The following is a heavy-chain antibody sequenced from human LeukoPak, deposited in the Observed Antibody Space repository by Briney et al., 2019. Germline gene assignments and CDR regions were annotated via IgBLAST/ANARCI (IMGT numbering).Heavy chain of an antibody. CDR2: GTA. D-gene: IGHD2-2*01. CDR3: AREGDIVVVPAAMPYGMDV. Sequence: GTANYAQKFQGRVTITADESTSTAYMELSSLRSEDTAVYYCAREGDIVVVPAAMPYGMDVWGKGTTVTVSS. J-gene: IGHJ6*04. V-gene: IGHV1-69*01.